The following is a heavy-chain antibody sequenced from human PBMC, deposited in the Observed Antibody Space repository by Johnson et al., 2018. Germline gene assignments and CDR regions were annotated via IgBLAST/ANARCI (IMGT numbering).Heavy chain of an antibody. CDR2: ISRDWSTR. D-gene: IGHD1-7*01. Sequence: VQLQESGGGLVQPGGSLRLSCAASGLSFSNDWMHWVRQAPGKGLVWVSRISRDWSTRSYADSVKGRFTISRANAKNTMYRQMNILRAEDTAVYFCAREGGNSEGGYYYHLDVWGKGTTVTVSS. V-gene: IGHV3-74*01. CDR1: GLSFSNDW. CDR3: AREGGNSEGGYYYHLDV. J-gene: IGHJ6*03.